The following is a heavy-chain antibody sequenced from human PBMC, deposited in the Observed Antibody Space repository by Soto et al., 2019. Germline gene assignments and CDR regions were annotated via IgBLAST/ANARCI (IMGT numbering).Heavy chain of an antibody. J-gene: IGHJ4*02. V-gene: IGHV4-4*02. CDR2: IYHSGST. D-gene: IGHD1-26*01. CDR3: VRDDIGVGLDY. Sequence: SETLSLTCAVSGGSISSSNWWSWVRQPPGKGLEWIGEIYHSGSTNYNPSLKSRFTISRDNAKNTVYLQMNSLRAEDTAVYYCVRDDIGVGLDYWGLGTLVTVSS. CDR1: GGSISSSNW.